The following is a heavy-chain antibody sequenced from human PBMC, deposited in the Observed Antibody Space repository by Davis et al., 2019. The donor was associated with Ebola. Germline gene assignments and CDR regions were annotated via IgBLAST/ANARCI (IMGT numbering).Heavy chain of an antibody. CDR3: ARGEAAAGTISRWYFDY. Sequence: PGGSLRLSCAASGFTFSSYWMSWVRQAPGKGLEWVANIKQDGSEKYYVDSVKGRFTISRDNSKNTLYLQMNSLRAEDTAVYYCARGEAAAGTISRWYFDYWGQGTLVTVSS. CDR1: GFTFSSYW. V-gene: IGHV3-7*01. CDR2: IKQDGSEK. J-gene: IGHJ4*02. D-gene: IGHD6-13*01.